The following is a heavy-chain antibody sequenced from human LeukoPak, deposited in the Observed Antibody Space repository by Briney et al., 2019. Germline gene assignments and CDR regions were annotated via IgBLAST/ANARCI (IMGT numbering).Heavy chain of an antibody. D-gene: IGHD5-24*01. CDR3: ARDGWRAINY. Sequence: GGSLRLSCEASGFTFSTYWMSWVRQAPGKGLEWVANIKEDGSDKNYVDSVRGRFTVSRDNAKNSLYLQMNSLRVEDTAVYYCARDGWRAINYWGQGTLVTVS. CDR2: IKEDGSDK. CDR1: GFTFSTYW. J-gene: IGHJ4*02. V-gene: IGHV3-7*01.